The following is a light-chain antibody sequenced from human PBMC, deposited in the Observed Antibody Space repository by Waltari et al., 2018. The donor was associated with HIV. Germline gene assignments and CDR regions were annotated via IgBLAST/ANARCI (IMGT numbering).Light chain of an antibody. V-gene: IGKV1-8*01. CDR3: QQYYSYSWT. Sequence: AIRMTQSPSSFSASPGDRVTITCRASQDITNYLAWYQQKPGKAPKLLIYDASTLQSGVPSRFSGNASGTDFTLTISCLQSEDFATYYCQQYYSYSWTFGQGTKVEVK. J-gene: IGKJ1*01. CDR2: DAS. CDR1: QDITNY.